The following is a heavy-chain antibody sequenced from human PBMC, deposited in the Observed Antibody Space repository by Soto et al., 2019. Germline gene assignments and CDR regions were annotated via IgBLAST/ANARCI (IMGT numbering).Heavy chain of an antibody. CDR1: GFPFSSYW. V-gene: IGHV3-74*01. D-gene: IGHD3-22*01. Sequence: PGGSLRLSCAASGFPFSSYWMHWVRQAPGKGLVWVARIKSDGSGTIYADSVKGRLTISRDNARNTLYLQMNSLRAEDTAVYFCARGDGDYYDGNGYLGRHWGQGT. J-gene: IGHJ4*02. CDR3: ARGDGDYYDGNGYLGRH. CDR2: IKSDGSGT.